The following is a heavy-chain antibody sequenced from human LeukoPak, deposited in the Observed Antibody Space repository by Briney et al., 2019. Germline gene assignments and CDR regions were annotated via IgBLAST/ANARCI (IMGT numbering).Heavy chain of an antibody. CDR1: GGSISSGGYS. Sequence: SETLSLTCAVSGGSISSGGYSWSWIRQPPGKGLEWIGYIYHSGSTYYNPSLKSRVTISVDRSKNQFSLKLSSVTAADTAVYYCARGGAYCGGDCYAFFDPWGQGTLVTVSS. J-gene: IGHJ5*02. CDR3: ARGGAYCGGDCYAFFDP. D-gene: IGHD2-21*02. CDR2: IYHSGST. V-gene: IGHV4-30-2*01.